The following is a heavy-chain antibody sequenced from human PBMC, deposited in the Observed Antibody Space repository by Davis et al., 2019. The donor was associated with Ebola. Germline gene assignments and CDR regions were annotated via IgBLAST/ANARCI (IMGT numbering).Heavy chain of an antibody. CDR3: AKQSLRFLEWLVSGDGYFDY. CDR1: GFTFSSYA. D-gene: IGHD3-3*01. J-gene: IGHJ4*02. Sequence: PGGSLRLSCAASGFTFSSYAMSWVRQAPGKGLEWVSAISGSGGSTYYADSVKGRFTISRDNSKNTLYLQMNSLRAEDTAVYYCAKQSLRFLEWLVSGDGYFDYWGQRTLVTVSS. CDR2: ISGSGGST. V-gene: IGHV3-23*01.